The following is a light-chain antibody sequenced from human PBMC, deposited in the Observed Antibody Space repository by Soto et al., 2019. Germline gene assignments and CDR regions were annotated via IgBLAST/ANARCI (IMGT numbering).Light chain of an antibody. CDR1: NNDVGYYDY. CDR3: SSYASTTALV. V-gene: IGLV2-14*03. Sequence: QSALTQPASVSGSPGQSITMSCTGTNNDVGYYDYVSWYQQRPGEAPRLMIYDVRNRPSGVSTRFSGSKSGNTASLPISGLQSDAEATYYCSSYASTTALVFGGGTKLTVL. J-gene: IGLJ3*02. CDR2: DVR.